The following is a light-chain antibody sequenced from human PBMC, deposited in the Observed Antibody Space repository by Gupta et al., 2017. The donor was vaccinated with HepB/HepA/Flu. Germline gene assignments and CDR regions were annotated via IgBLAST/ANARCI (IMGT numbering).Light chain of an antibody. J-gene: IGLJ3*02. Sequence: QTVVTQEPSFSVSPGGTVTLTCGLTSGSVSTNSYASWYQQIPGQTPRTLIYNTNIRSFGVPDRFSGSILGNKAALTITGAQADDESDYYCGVHMGDGSWVFGGGTKLTVL. CDR1: SGSVSTNSY. V-gene: IGLV8-61*01. CDR3: GVHMGDGSWV. CDR2: NTN.